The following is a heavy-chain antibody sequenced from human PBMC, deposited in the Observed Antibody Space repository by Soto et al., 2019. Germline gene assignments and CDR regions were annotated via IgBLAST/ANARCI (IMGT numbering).Heavy chain of an antibody. CDR3: ARWYPPLGRYEILTARYYDGTDV. CDR2: LIPIHGIA. V-gene: IGHV1-69*02. Sequence: QVQLVQSGAEVKKPGSSVKVSCTASGGTFSSYTISWVRQSPGQWLEWMGRLIPIHGIANYAQKFQGRVTSCADKSKGTAYMELSSLRSAYTPVYYGARWYPPLGRYEILTARYYDGTDVWGQGTTVTVSS. CDR1: GGTFSSYT. D-gene: IGHD3-9*01. J-gene: IGHJ6*02.